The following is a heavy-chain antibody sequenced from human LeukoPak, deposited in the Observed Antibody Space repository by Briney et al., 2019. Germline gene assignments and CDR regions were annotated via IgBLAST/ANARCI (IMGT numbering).Heavy chain of an antibody. V-gene: IGHV3-30*04. Sequence: GGSLRLSCAASGFTFSSYAMHWVRQAPGKGLEWVAVISYDGSNKYYADSVKGRFTISRDNSKNTLYLQMNRLRAEDTAVYYCARDQRSYYGSGSYYRLGYRGQGTLVTVSS. D-gene: IGHD3-10*01. CDR1: GFTFSSYA. CDR3: ARDQRSYYGSGSYYRLGY. J-gene: IGHJ4*02. CDR2: ISYDGSNK.